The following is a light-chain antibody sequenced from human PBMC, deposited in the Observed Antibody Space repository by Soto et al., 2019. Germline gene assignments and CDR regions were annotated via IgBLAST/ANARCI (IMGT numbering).Light chain of an antibody. J-gene: IGKJ5*01. V-gene: IGKV3-20*01. Sequence: EIVLTQSPDTLSLSPGESATLSCRASQSVSSSYLAWYQQKPGRAPRLLIYGASNRATGIPDRFSGSGSGTDFTLTISRLEPEDFAVFYCQKYDDSITFGQGTRLEIE. CDR3: QKYDDSIT. CDR1: QSVSSSY. CDR2: GAS.